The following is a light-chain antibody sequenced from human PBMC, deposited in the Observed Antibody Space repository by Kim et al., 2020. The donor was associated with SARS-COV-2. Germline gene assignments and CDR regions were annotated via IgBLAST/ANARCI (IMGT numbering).Light chain of an antibody. J-gene: IGKJ1*01. CDR3: QQYSRFSPLP. V-gene: IGKV1-5*03. Sequence: DIQMTQSPSTLSASVGHRVTITCRASQNIGSWLAWFQQKPGKAPKLLIYKASILDSGAPSRFSGSGSGTEFTLTISSLQPDDFATYYCQQYSRFSPLPFGQGTKVDIK. CDR2: KAS. CDR1: QNIGSW.